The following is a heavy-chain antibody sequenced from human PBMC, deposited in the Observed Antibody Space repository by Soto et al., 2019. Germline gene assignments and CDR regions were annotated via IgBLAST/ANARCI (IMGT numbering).Heavy chain of an antibody. J-gene: IGHJ6*02. V-gene: IGHV3-23*01. CDR1: GFAFSTYA. CDR2: ISGSGGSS. Sequence: GGSLRLSCAASGFAFSTYAMTWVRQAPGKGLEWVSVISGSGGSSYYAASVKGRFTISRDNSKNTLYLQMNSLRAEDTALYYCAKVTKRAAAGRYEYYKYGMDVWGQGTTVTVSS. CDR3: AKVTKRAAAGRYEYYKYGMDV. D-gene: IGHD6-13*01.